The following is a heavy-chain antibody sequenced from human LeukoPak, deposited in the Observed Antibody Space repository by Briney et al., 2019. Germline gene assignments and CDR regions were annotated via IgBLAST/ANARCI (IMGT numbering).Heavy chain of an antibody. CDR1: GFTFSSYG. CDR2: ISYDGSNK. D-gene: IGHD4-23*01. J-gene: IGHJ4*02. V-gene: IGHV3-30*03. CDR3: ARGRPHGNDY. Sequence: GGSLRLSCAASGFTFSSYGMHWVRQAPGKGLEWVAVISYDGSNKYYADSVKGRFTISRDNSKDTLYLQMNSLRVEDTAVYYCARGRPHGNDYWGQGTLVTVSS.